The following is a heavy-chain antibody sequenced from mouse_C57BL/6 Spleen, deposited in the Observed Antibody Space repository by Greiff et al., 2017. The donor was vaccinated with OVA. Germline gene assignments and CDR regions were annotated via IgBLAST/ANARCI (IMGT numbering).Heavy chain of an antibody. D-gene: IGHD2-1*01. J-gene: IGHJ4*01. CDR1: GYAFSSSW. CDR2: IYPGDGAT. CDR3: ARRYYGNYDYAMDY. Sequence: QVQLQQSGPELVKPGASVKISCKASGYAFSSSWMNWVKQRPGKGLEWIGRIYPGDGATNYKGKFKGKATLTADKSSSTAYMQLSSLTSEDSAVYFCARRYYGNYDYAMDYWGQGTSVTVSS. V-gene: IGHV1-82*01.